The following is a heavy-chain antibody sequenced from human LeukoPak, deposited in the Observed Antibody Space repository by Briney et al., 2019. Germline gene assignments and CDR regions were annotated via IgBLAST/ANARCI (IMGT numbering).Heavy chain of an antibody. J-gene: IGHJ4*02. CDR3: AREGRDSGYDGSAWDY. D-gene: IGHD5-12*01. CDR1: GCTFTSYT. V-gene: IGHV1-3*01. Sequence: ASVKVSCKASGCTFTSYTMHWVRQAPGQRLEWMGWINPGNGKTKYSQKFQGRVTITRDTSASTAYMELSSVRSDDTAVYYCAREGRDSGYDGSAWDYWGQGPLVTVSS. CDR2: INPGNGKT.